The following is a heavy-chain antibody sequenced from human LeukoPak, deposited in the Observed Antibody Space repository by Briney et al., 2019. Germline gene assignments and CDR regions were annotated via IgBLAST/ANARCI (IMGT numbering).Heavy chain of an antibody. V-gene: IGHV3-7*01. J-gene: IGHJ4*02. CDR2: INQDGSVK. D-gene: IGHD6-13*01. CDR3: ARMGYSSSSLGY. CDR1: GFTFSRYW. Sequence: GSLRLSCAASGFTFSRYWMTWVRQAPGKGLEWVANINQDGSVKYYVDSVKGRFTISRDNAKNLVYLQMDSLRAEDTAVYYCARMGYSSSSLGYWGQGTLVTVSS.